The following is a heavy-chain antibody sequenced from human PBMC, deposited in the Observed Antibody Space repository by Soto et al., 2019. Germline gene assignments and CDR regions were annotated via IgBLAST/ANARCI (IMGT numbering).Heavy chain of an antibody. CDR2: ISSYNGNT. D-gene: IGHD6-6*01. Sequence: QVQLVQSGAEVKKPGASVKVSCKASGYTFITYGISWVRQAPGQGLEWMGWISSYNGNTNYAQKLQGRVTMTTDTSTTTAYMELRSLRADATAVYDCSRDRPTSSIRARDYYYAMDVWGQGTTVTVSS. CDR1: GYTFITYG. J-gene: IGHJ6*02. V-gene: IGHV1-18*01. CDR3: SRDRPTSSIRARDYYYAMDV.